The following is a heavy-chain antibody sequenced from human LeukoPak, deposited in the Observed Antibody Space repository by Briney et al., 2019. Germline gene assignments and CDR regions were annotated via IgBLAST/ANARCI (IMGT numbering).Heavy chain of an antibody. CDR2: IYSGGST. CDR3: AKDPGYSSGWYYFDY. Sequence: GGSLRLSCAASGFTVSSNYMSWVRQAPGKGLEWVSVIYSGGSTYYADSVKGRFTISRDNSKNTLYLQMNSLRAEDTAVYYCAKDPGYSSGWYYFDYWGQGTLVTVSS. V-gene: IGHV3-53*01. CDR1: GFTVSSNY. D-gene: IGHD6-19*01. J-gene: IGHJ4*02.